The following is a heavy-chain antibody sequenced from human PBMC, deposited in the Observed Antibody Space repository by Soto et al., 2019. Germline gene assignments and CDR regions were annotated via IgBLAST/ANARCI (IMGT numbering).Heavy chain of an antibody. CDR1: GDTFTTYD. CDR3: ARGRASGSYYLLDY. J-gene: IGHJ4*02. D-gene: IGHD3-10*01. Sequence: GASVKVSCKASGDTFTTYDINCVLQSTGHGLEWMGWINPNSGNIGYAQRFQGRVTMTRDTAIRTAYMEVSSLRSDDTAVYYCARGRASGSYYLLDYWGQGTLVTVSS. V-gene: IGHV1-8*01. CDR2: INPNSGNI.